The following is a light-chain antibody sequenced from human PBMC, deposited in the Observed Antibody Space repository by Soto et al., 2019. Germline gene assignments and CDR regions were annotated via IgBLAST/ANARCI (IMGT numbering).Light chain of an antibody. V-gene: IGLV2-14*03. CDR2: DVN. CDR3: SSYTSSAPFYV. J-gene: IGLJ1*01. CDR1: STDVDGYDY. Sequence: SVLTQPATETESPGQSITISCPGASTDVDGYDYVSWYQQHPGQAPKLMIYDVNNRPSGVSYRFSGSKSGDTASLTISGLQAEDDADYYCSSYTSSAPFYVFGTGTKVTVL.